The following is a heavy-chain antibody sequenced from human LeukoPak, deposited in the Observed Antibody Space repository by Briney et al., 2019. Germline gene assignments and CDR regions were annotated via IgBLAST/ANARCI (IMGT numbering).Heavy chain of an antibody. CDR3: ARDTAMVHYYYYGMDV. CDR2: INHSGST. V-gene: IGHV4-34*01. CDR1: GGSFSGYY. D-gene: IGHD5-18*01. Sequence: SSETLSLTCAVYGGSFSGYYWSWIRQPPGKGLEWIGEINHSGSTNYNPSLKSRVTISVDTSKNQFSLKLSSVTAADTAVYYCARDTAMVHYYYYGMDVWGQGTTVTVSS. J-gene: IGHJ6*02.